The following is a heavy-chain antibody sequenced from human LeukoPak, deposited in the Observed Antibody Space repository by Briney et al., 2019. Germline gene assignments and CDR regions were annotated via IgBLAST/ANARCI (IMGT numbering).Heavy chain of an antibody. V-gene: IGHV3-66*01. Sequence: GGSLRLSCAASEFSVGSNYMTWVRHPPGQGLEWVSLICSGGSRNYADSVKGRFTISRDNSKNTLYLQMNSLRAEDTAVYYCAKDGRYCSSTSCYVLDYWGQGTLVTVSS. CDR1: EFSVGSNY. CDR3: AKDGRYCSSTSCYVLDY. J-gene: IGHJ4*02. D-gene: IGHD2-2*01. CDR2: ICSGGSR.